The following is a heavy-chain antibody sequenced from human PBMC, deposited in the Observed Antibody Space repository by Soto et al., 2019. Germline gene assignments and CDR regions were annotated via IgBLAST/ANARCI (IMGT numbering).Heavy chain of an antibody. V-gene: IGHV4-59*08. CDR3: ARRSSSGWYAFDY. CDR1: GGSISSYY. Sequence: SETLSLTCTVSGGSISSYYWSWIRQPPGKGLEWIGYIYYSGSTNYNTSLKSRVTISVDTSKNQFSLKLSSVTAADTAVYYCARRSSSGWYAFDYWGQGILVTVS. CDR2: IYYSGST. J-gene: IGHJ4*02. D-gene: IGHD6-19*01.